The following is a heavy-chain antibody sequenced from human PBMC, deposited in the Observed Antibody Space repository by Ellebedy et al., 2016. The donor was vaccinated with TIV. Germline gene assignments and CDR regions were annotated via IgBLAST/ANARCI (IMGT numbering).Heavy chain of an antibody. D-gene: IGHD5-12*01. Sequence: GGSLRLXCAASDFIFNTYTMNWVRQAPGKGLEWVSSIASSGSFISYAESVKGRFTISRDNAKNSLFLQMNSLRAEDTALYYCARDTGYDGALDYWGQGALVTVSS. CDR2: IASSGSFI. V-gene: IGHV3-21*06. CDR3: ARDTGYDGALDY. J-gene: IGHJ4*02. CDR1: DFIFNTYT.